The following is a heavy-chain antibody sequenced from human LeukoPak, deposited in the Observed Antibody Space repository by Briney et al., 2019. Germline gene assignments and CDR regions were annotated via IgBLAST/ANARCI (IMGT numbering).Heavy chain of an antibody. CDR2: ISYDGSNK. CDR3: AKDSVGYCSSTSCFDSAMDV. D-gene: IGHD2-2*01. J-gene: IGHJ6*04. V-gene: IGHV3-30*18. Sequence: GGSLRLSCAASGFTFSSYGMHWVRQAPGKGREWVAVISYDGSNKYYADSVKGRFTISRDNSKNTLYLQMNSLRAEDTTVYYCAKDSVGYCSSTSCFDSAMDVWGKGTTVTVSS. CDR1: GFTFSSYG.